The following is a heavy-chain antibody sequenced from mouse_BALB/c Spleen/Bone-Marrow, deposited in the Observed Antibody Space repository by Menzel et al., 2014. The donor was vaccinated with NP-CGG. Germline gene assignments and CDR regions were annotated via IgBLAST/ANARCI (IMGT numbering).Heavy chain of an antibody. CDR1: GFNIKDTY. CDR3: ARYYYGSSYFDY. D-gene: IGHD1-1*01. J-gene: IGHJ2*01. Sequence: VQLXQSGAELVKPGASVKLSCTASGFNIKDTYMHWVKQRPEQGLEWIGRIDPANGNTKYDPKFQGKATITADTSSNTAYLQLSSLTSEDTAVYYCARYYYGSSYFDYWGQGTTLTVSS. CDR2: IDPANGNT. V-gene: IGHV14-3*02.